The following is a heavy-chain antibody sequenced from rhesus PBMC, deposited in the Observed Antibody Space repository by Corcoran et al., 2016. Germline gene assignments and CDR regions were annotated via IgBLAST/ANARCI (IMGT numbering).Heavy chain of an antibody. CDR2: IYGSSGCT. V-gene: IGHV4-160*01. Sequence: QVQLQESGPGLVKPSETLPLTCAVSGGSFSSYWCGWCRQPPGKGRGWIRSIYGSSGCTDYNPSLKSRATISRDTSKNQFSLKLSSVTAADTAVYYCARIFHGSSSTLYFDYWGQGVLVTVSS. CDR1: GGSFSSYW. CDR3: ARIFHGSSSTLYFDY. D-gene: IGHD4-29*01. J-gene: IGHJ4*01.